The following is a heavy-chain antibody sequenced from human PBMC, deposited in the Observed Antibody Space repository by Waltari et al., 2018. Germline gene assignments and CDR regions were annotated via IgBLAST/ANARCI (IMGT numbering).Heavy chain of an antibody. J-gene: IGHJ4*02. V-gene: IGHV3-43*01. CDR3: AKANQLDY. Sequence: EVQLVESGGVVVQPGGSLRLSCAASGFPFDAYTMHWVRQAPGKGLEWVSLISWDGGSTYYADSVKCRFTISRDNSKNSLYLQMNSLRTEDTALYYCAKANQLDYWGQGTLVTVSS. CDR1: GFPFDAYT. CDR2: ISWDGGST.